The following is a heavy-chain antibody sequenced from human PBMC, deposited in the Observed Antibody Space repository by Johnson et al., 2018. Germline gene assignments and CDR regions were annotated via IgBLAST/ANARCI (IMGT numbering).Heavy chain of an antibody. V-gene: IGHV3-49*03. D-gene: IGHD3-22*01. CDR3: TRARITMIVVVMDDDAFDI. CDR1: GFTFGDYA. J-gene: IGHJ3*02. CDR2: IRSKAYGGTT. Sequence: VQLVQSGGHLVQPGRSLRLSCTASGFTFGDYAMSWFRQAPGKGVAWVGFIRSKAYGGTTEYDAYVKGRFTISRDDAKSNAYLQMNSLKTEDTAVYYCTRARITMIVVVMDDDAFDIWGQGTMVTVSS.